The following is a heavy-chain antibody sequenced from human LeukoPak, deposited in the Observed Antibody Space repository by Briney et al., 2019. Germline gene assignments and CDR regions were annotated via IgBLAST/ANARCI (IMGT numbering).Heavy chain of an antibody. D-gene: IGHD3-9*01. V-gene: IGHV4-39*07. CDR2: IYYSGST. CDR1: GGSISSSSYY. J-gene: IGHJ3*02. Sequence: SETLSLTCTVSGGSISSSSYYWGWIRQPPGKGLEWIGSIYYSGSTYYNPSLKSRVTISVDTSKNQLSLKLSSVTAADTAVYYCARWGLRYFDWLLSSNDAFDIWGQGTMVTVSS. CDR3: ARWGLRYFDWLLSSNDAFDI.